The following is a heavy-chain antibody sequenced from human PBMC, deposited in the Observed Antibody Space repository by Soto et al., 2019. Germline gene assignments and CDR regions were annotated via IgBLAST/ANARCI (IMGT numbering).Heavy chain of an antibody. Sequence: ASVKVSCKASGYTFTSYDINWARQATGQGLEWMGWMNPNSGNTGYAQKFQGRVTMTRNTSISTAYMELSSLRSEDTAVYYCARAPSGTATFNCFDPRGQGSLVTVSS. CDR2: MNPNSGNT. CDR3: ARAPSGTATFNCFDP. J-gene: IGHJ5*02. D-gene: IGHD5-18*01. CDR1: GYTFTSYD. V-gene: IGHV1-8*01.